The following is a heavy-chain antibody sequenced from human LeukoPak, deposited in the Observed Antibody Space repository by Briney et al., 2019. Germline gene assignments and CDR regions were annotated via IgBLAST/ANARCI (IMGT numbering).Heavy chain of an antibody. CDR3: ARSAMVGGEDIVVVVAANSKDGMDV. D-gene: IGHD2-15*01. CDR2: IDRDGRLI. V-gene: IGHV3-74*01. CDR1: GFTFSTYW. J-gene: IGHJ6*02. Sequence: GGSLRLSCAASGFTFSTYWMHWVRHAPGKGRVWVSRIDRDGRLISYADSVKGRFTISRDNAKNMLYLQMDNLRAEDTAVYYCARSAMVGGEDIVVVVAANSKDGMDVWGQGTTVTVSS.